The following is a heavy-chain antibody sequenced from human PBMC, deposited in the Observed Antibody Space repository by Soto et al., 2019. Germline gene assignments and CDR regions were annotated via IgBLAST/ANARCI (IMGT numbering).Heavy chain of an antibody. V-gene: IGHV3-15*01. D-gene: IGHD6-19*01. J-gene: IGHJ3*02. CDR3: TTDPYSSGWYGAFDI. CDR2: IKSKTDGGTT. Sequence: LGCAAYGFSFRNAWISWVRQAPVKGLEWVGRIKSKTDGGTTDYAAPVKGRFTISRDDSKNTLYLQMNSLKTEDTAVYYCTTDPYSSGWYGAFDIWGQGTMVTVSS. CDR1: GFSFRNAW.